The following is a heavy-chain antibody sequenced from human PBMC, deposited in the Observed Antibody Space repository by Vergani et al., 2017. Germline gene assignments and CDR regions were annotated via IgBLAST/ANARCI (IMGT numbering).Heavy chain of an antibody. CDR1: GGSIRSTFYY. J-gene: IGHJ6*02. CDR3: ARYYYGSGSYSAQVRYYYGMDV. CDR2: IYYSGST. V-gene: IGHV4-39*01. D-gene: IGHD3-10*01. Sequence: QLQLQESDPGLVKPSETLSLTCTVSGGSIRSTFYYWGWIRQPPGKGLEWIGTIYYSGSTYYNPSLKSRVTISVDTSKNQFSLKLNSVTAADTAVYYCARYYYGSGSYSAQVRYYYGMDVWGQGTTVTVSS.